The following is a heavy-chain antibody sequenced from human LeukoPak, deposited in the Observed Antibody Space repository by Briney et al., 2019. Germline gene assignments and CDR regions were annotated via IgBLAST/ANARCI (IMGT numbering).Heavy chain of an antibody. V-gene: IGHV3-21*01. D-gene: IGHD2-21*01. CDR3: ARDSPNEAILWWSIDY. CDR1: GFTFTSYG. CDR2: ISSSSSYR. J-gene: IGHJ4*02. Sequence: PGGSLRLSCAASGFTFTSYGMHWVRQAPGKGLEWVSSISSSSSYRYYEESVKGRFSISRDNARNSLYLQMNSLRAEDTAVYYCARDSPNEAILWWSIDYWGQGTLVTVSS.